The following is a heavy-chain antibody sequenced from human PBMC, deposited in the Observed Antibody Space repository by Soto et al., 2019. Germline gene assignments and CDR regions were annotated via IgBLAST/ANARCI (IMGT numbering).Heavy chain of an antibody. D-gene: IGHD2-15*01. Sequence: GGSLRLSCAASGFTFSSYSMNWVRQAPGKGLEWVSSISSSSSYIYYADSVKGRFTISRDNAKNSLYLQMNSLRAEDTAVYYCARDLIVHCSGGSCYSVDYWGQGTLVTVSS. CDR1: GFTFSSYS. V-gene: IGHV3-21*01. J-gene: IGHJ4*02. CDR2: ISSSSSYI. CDR3: ARDLIVHCSGGSCYSVDY.